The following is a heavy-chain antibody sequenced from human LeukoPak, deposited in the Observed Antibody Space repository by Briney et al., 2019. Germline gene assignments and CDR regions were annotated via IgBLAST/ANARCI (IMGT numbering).Heavy chain of an antibody. V-gene: IGHV1-2*02. D-gene: IGHD4-17*01. CDR3: ARTGDSIYYYYYMDV. Sequence: ASVKVSCKASGGTFSSYAISWVRQAPGQGLEWMGWINPNSGGTNYAQKFQGRVTMTRDTSISTAYMELSRLRSDDTAVYYCARTGDSIYYYYYMDVWGKGTTVTVSS. J-gene: IGHJ6*03. CDR2: INPNSGGT. CDR1: GGTFSSYA.